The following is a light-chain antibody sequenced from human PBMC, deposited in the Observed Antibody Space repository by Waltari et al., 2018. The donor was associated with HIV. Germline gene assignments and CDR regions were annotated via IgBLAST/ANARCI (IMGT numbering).Light chain of an antibody. CDR1: SSKTGARYD. CDR2: GNS. CDR3: QSYDSSLSGSV. J-gene: IGLJ3*02. V-gene: IGLV1-40*01. Sequence: QSVLTQPPSVSGAPGQRVTISCTGSSSKTGARYDVPWYQQLPGTAPKLLIYGNSNRPSGVPDRFSGSKSGTSASLAITGLQAEDEADYYCQSYDSSLSGSVFGGGTKLTVL.